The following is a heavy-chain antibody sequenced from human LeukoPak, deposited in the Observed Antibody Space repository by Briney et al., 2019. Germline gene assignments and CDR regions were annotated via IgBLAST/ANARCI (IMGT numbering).Heavy chain of an antibody. CDR1: RFTLSTYW. V-gene: IGHV3-7*01. Sequence: GGSLRLSCAASRFTLSTYWMSWVRQAPGKGLEWVAHIKQDGSQEYYVDSVKGRFTISRDSAKNSLYLQMNSLRAEDTAVYYCARGVPYDSWSGPHYSDYWGQGILVTVSS. J-gene: IGHJ4*02. CDR3: ARGVPYDSWSGPHYSDY. D-gene: IGHD3-3*01. CDR2: IKQDGSQE.